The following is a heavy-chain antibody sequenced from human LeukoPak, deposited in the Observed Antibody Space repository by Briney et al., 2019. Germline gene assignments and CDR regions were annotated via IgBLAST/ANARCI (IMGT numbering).Heavy chain of an antibody. CDR1: GGSISSGGYY. D-gene: IGHD3-3*01. V-gene: IGHV4-30-2*01. Sequence: SETLSLTCTVSGGSISSGGYYWSWIRQPPGKGLEWIGYIYHSGSTYYNPSLKSRVTISVDRSKNQFSLKLSSVTAADTAVYYCARTKRDFWSGYYSDDYWGQGTLVTVSS. CDR2: IYHSGST. J-gene: IGHJ4*02. CDR3: ARTKRDFWSGYYSDDY.